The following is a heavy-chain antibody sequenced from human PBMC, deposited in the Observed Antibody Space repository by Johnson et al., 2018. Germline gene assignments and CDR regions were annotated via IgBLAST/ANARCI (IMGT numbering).Heavy chain of an antibody. CDR2: TRDKANSYTP. D-gene: IGHD3-10*01. CDR3: VSASGITYPYFQH. V-gene: IGHV3-72*01. J-gene: IGHJ1*01. CDR1: GFTFSDHY. Sequence: VQLVESGGGLVQPGGSLRLSCAASGFTFSDHYMDWVRPAPGKGLEWVGRTRDKANSYTPEYVASVKGRFTISTDDSKNSLYLQMNSLKTEDTAVYFCVSASGITYPYFQHWGQGTLVTVSS.